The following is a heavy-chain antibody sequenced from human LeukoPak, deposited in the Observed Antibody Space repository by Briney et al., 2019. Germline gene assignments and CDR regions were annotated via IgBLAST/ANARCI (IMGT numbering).Heavy chain of an antibody. CDR2: IDGSGSTA. V-gene: IGHV3-48*03. D-gene: IGHD6-13*01. CDR1: GFTFSIYE. CDR3: ARVSHSQQPLDY. Sequence: GGSLRLSCAASGFTFSIYEMNWVRQAPGKGLECLAYIDGSGSTAYYVDSVKGRFTLSRDNTKNPLYLQMNSLRAEDTAVYYCARVSHSQQPLDYWGQGTLVTVSS. J-gene: IGHJ4*02.